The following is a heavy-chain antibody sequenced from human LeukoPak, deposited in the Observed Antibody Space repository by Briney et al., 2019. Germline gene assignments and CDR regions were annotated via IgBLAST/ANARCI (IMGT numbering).Heavy chain of an antibody. CDR1: GFTFRTFA. D-gene: IGHD4-17*01. V-gene: IGHV3-23*01. CDR2: ISAGGGNT. CDR3: AKGHSDYGTGFDG. J-gene: IGHJ4*02. Sequence: GGPLRLSCAASGFTFRTFAMSWVRQAPGKRLECVSVISAGGGNTYYADSVKRRFTISRDNSKTTLYLKMTSRRAEDTAVYNGAKGHSDYGTGFDGWGQGTLVTVSS.